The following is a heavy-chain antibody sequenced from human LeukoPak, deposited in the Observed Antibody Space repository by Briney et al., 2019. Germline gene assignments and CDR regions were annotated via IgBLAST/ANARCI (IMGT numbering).Heavy chain of an antibody. CDR3: SQYRSDGGYSHWDFVL. J-gene: IGHJ2*01. Sequence: GGSLRLSCGASRFTFSTYGMHWVRQAPGKGLEWVAIISYDGSNKYYADSVKGRFTISRDNSKNTLYLQMNSLRGEDTAVYYCSQYRSDGGYSHWDFVLGGRGTLVTVSS. CDR2: ISYDGSNK. V-gene: IGHV3-30*18. D-gene: IGHD4-23*01. CDR1: RFTFSTYG.